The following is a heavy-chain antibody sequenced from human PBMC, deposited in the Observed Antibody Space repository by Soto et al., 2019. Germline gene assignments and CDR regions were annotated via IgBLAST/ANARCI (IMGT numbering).Heavy chain of an antibody. CDR1: GFAVNTNF. CDR2: IFTGGNT. J-gene: IGHJ6*02. Sequence: GSLRLSCAASGFAVNTNFMTWVRQAPGKGLEWLSFIFTGGNTFYADSVKGRFTISRDDSKNTVYLQMNSLRADDTAVYYCARDPPITSDFGLDVWGQGTTVTVSS. V-gene: IGHV3-66*01. D-gene: IGHD1-20*01. CDR3: ARDPPITSDFGLDV.